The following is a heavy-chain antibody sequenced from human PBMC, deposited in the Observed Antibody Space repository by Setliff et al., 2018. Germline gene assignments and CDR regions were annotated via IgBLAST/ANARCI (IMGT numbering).Heavy chain of an antibody. D-gene: IGHD3-3*01. Sequence: ASVKVSCKASGYTFRQSIVSWVRQAPGQGLEWLGWIGVYSGNTYSAQRFQGRVPLTTDESTNTAYLELRGLRSDDTAVYYCMRLVRFCSRTVCQRTSGDEAWGQGTLVTVS. J-gene: IGHJ5*02. CDR1: GYTFRQSI. V-gene: IGHV1-18*01. CDR3: MRLVRFCSRTVCQRTSGDEA. CDR2: IGVYSGNT.